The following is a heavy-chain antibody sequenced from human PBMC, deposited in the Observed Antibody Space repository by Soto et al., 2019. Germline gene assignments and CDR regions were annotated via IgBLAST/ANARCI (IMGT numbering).Heavy chain of an antibody. J-gene: IGHJ4*02. Sequence: PSETLSLTCNVSGGSISSSSYYWGWIRQPPGKGLEWIGSIYYSGSTYYNPSLKSRVSTSVDTSKNQFSLKLSSVTAADTAVYYCARVPFGSNGVTYFDYWGQGTLVTVSS. CDR2: IYYSGST. D-gene: IGHD1-26*01. V-gene: IGHV4-39*07. CDR1: GGSISSSSYY. CDR3: ARVPFGSNGVTYFDY.